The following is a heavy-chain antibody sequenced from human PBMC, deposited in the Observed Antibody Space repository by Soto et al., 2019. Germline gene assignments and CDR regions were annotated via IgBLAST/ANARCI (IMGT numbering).Heavy chain of an antibody. D-gene: IGHD2-8*01. CDR2: INPGGSIT. Sequence: EEQLVESGGGLVQPGGSLRLSCAASGFTFSSYWMHWVGQAPGKGLVWVSRINPGGSITAYADSVKGRFTISRDNAKNTLYLQRNSLRGDDTAVYYCARVPTGKYGVWNYWGQGTLVTVSS. V-gene: IGHV3-74*01. CDR1: GFTFSSYW. J-gene: IGHJ4*02. CDR3: ARVPTGKYGVWNY.